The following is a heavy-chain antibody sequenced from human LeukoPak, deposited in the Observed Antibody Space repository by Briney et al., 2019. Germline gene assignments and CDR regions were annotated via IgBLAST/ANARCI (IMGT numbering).Heavy chain of an antibody. CDR3: ARDRTSGWYYFDY. Sequence: ASVKVSCKASGYTFTGYYMHWVRQAPGQGLEWMGWINPNSGGTNYAQKFQGRVTMTRDTSISTAYMELSRLRSDDTAVYYCARDRTSGWYYFDYWGQETLVTVSS. CDR2: INPNSGGT. CDR1: GYTFTGYY. D-gene: IGHD6-19*01. J-gene: IGHJ4*02. V-gene: IGHV1-2*02.